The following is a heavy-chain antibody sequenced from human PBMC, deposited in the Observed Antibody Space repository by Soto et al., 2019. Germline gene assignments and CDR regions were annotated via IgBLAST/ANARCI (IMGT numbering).Heavy chain of an antibody. CDR1: GYTFTSYD. Sequence: SXXVSCKASGYTFTSYDINWVRQATGQGLEWMGWMNPNSGNTGYAQKFQGRVTMTRNTSISTAYMELSSLRSEDTAVYYCARGAPDYGFDYWGQGTLVTVSS. V-gene: IGHV1-8*01. CDR3: ARGAPDYGFDY. D-gene: IGHD4-17*01. J-gene: IGHJ4*02. CDR2: MNPNSGNT.